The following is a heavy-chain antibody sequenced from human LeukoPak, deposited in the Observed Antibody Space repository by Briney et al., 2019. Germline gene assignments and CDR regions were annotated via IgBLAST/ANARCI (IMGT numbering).Heavy chain of an antibody. CDR2: IYYSGST. CDR1: GGSISSSSYY. Sequence: SETLSLTCIVSGGSISSSSYYWGWIRQPPGKGLEWIGSIYYSGSTYYNPSLKSRVTISVDTSKNQFSLKLSSVTAADTAVYYCARDKRQQVHYAYYYYMDVWGKGTTVTISS. V-gene: IGHV4-39*02. D-gene: IGHD6-13*01. J-gene: IGHJ6*03. CDR3: ARDKRQQVHYAYYYYMDV.